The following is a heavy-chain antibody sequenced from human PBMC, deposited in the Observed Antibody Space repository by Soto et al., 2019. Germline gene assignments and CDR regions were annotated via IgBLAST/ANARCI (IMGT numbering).Heavy chain of an antibody. CDR2: MNNWGTAT. J-gene: IGHJ2*01. CDR1: GLTLRNHW. V-gene: IGHV3-74*01. Sequence: GGSLRLSCAASGLTLRNHWMHWVRQTPGKGLVWVSGMNNWGTATYYADSVKGRFTISRGSAKNTLYLQMNNLRAEDTAIYYCGGVFDFWGRGTMVTVSS. CDR3: GGVFDF.